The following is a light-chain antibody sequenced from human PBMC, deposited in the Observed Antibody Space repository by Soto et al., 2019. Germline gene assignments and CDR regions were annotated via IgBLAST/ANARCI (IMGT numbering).Light chain of an antibody. V-gene: IGKV3-15*01. CDR2: GAS. CDR3: QQYKNWPL. CDR1: HSVNSH. Sequence: MMMTQYKATLSVSPGERVTLSCRTSHSVNSHVAWYQQKPGQAPRLLLYGASTRATGIPVRFSGSGFGTEFTLTISSLQSEDFAVYYCQQYKNWPLFGQGTLLEI. J-gene: IGKJ5*01.